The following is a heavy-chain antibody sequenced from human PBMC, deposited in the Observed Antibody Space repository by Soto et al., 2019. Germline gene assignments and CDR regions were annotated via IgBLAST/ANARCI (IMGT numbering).Heavy chain of an antibody. V-gene: IGHV4-4*07. Sequence: QVQLQESGPGLVKPSETLSLTCTVSGGSISSYYWSWIRQPAGKGLEWLGRIYTSGSTNYNPSLKSRVTMSVDTSKNQFSLKLSSVTAADTAVYYCARDVRWSGRPNSYYFDYWGQGTLVTVSS. D-gene: IGHD3-3*01. J-gene: IGHJ4*02. CDR3: ARDVRWSGRPNSYYFDY. CDR2: IYTSGST. CDR1: GGSISSYY.